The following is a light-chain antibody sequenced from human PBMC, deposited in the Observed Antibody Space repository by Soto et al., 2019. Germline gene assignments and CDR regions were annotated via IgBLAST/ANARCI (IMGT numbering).Light chain of an antibody. V-gene: IGKV2-24*01. CDR2: RVS. CDR3: VQLALFPRT. CDR1: QSLVYSDGNTY. Sequence: DIVLTQTPLSSPVTLGQSASISCRSNQSLVYSDGNTYLSWLQQRPGQPPRLLIYRVSNRFSGVTDSFSGSVAETDFTLKNDRVERGDVWIYYCVQLALFPRTFGQGTKVEIK. J-gene: IGKJ1*01.